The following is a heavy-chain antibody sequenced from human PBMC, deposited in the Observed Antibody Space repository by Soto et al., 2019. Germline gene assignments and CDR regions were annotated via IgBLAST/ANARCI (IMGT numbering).Heavy chain of an antibody. V-gene: IGHV4-38-2*01. CDR2: IYNTGTT. CDR3: VRTDTVGYYPY. CDR1: GDSISSGYH. D-gene: IGHD3-3*01. Sequence: SETLSLTYAFSGDSISSGYHWARIRQSPGKVLESVASIYNTGTTYYNPSLTSRVTISVDTSRNQFSLKLSSVTAADSAVYYCVRTDTVGYYPYFGQGKLVTVS. J-gene: IGHJ4*02.